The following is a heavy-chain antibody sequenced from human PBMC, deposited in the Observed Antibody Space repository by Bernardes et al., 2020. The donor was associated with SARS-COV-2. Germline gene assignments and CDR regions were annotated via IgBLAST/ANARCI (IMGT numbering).Heavy chain of an antibody. Sequence: SETLSLTCTVSGDSITSGSYYWSWIRQPAGKGLEWIGQIYSSGGTNYSPSLKSRVTVSVDTSKNQFSLRLNSMTAADTAVYYCARVARRWFGELLFDSWGQGTLVTVSS. J-gene: IGHJ4*02. CDR3: ARVARRWFGELLFDS. V-gene: IGHV4-61*09. CDR2: IYSSGGT. D-gene: IGHD3-10*01. CDR1: GDSITSGSYY.